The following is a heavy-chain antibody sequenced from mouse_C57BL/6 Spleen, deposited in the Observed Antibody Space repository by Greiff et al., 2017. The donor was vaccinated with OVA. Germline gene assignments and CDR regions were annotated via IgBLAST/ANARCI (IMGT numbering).Heavy chain of an antibody. CDR2: ISPGSGST. CDR1: GYTFTSYW. D-gene: IGHD2-5*01. Sequence: QVQLKQPGAELVKPGASVKMSCKASGYTFTSYWITWVKQRPGQGLEWIGDISPGSGSTNYNEKFKSKATLTVDTSSSTAYMQLSSRTSEDSAVYYCAGIYSNYDYYAMDYWGQGTSVTVSS. J-gene: IGHJ4*01. V-gene: IGHV1-55*01. CDR3: AGIYSNYDYYAMDY.